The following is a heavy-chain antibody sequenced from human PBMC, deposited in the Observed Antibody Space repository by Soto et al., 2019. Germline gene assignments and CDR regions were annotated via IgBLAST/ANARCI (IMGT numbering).Heavy chain of an antibody. CDR1: GGTFSRYA. V-gene: IGHV1-69*01. D-gene: IGHD6-13*01. Sequence: QVQLVQSGAEVRNPGSSVKVSCKASGGTFSRYAINWVRQAPGQGLEWMGGIIPMFGTTNYAQKFKGRVTITADESTSTVYMELNTLRSEDAAVYYCARASIHGSSWYFWFDPWGQGTLVTVSS. CDR2: IIPMFGTT. CDR3: ARASIHGSSWYFWFDP. J-gene: IGHJ5*01.